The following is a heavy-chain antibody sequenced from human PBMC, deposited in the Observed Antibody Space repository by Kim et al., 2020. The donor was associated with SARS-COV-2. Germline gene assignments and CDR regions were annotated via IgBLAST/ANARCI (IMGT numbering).Heavy chain of an antibody. V-gene: IGHV3-21*01. Sequence: GGSLRLSCAASGFTFSSYTMTWVRQAPGKGLEWVSSIDNTGNYIYYADSVQGRFTISRDNAKRSLYLQMNSLGGEDTAVYYCAREEVPASPNGLDVWGRGTTVTVSS. CDR2: IDNTGNYI. J-gene: IGHJ6*02. D-gene: IGHD2-2*01. CDR3: AREEVPASPNGLDV. CDR1: GFTFSSYT.